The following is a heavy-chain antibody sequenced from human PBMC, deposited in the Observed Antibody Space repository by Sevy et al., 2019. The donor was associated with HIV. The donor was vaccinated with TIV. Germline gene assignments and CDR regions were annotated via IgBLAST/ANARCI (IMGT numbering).Heavy chain of an antibody. V-gene: IGHV3-7*01. D-gene: IGHD7-27*01. Sequence: GGSLRLSCEVSGFTFSNFWMTRVRQSPGKGLEWVAYINQDERHINLLDSVRGRFTISRDNAKNSLYLQMDSLRAEDTAIYYCARDPDWGALDRWGQGTLVTVSS. J-gene: IGHJ5*02. CDR2: INQDERHI. CDR3: ARDPDWGALDR. CDR1: GFTFSNFW.